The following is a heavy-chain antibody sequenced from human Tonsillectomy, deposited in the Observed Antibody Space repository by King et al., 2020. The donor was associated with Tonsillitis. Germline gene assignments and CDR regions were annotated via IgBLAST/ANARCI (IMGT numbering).Heavy chain of an antibody. J-gene: IGHJ2*01. CDR1: GGYISSYY. V-gene: IGHV4-59*01. D-gene: IGHD4-17*01. Sequence: QLQESGPGLVKPSETLSLTCTVSGGYISSYYWSWIRQPPGKGLEWIGYIYYSGSTKYNPSLKSRVTISVDTSKNQFSLKLSSVTAADTAVYYCARDIPHYGKRKSLSGYFDLWGRGTLVTVSS. CDR2: IYYSGST. CDR3: ARDIPHYGKRKSLSGYFDL.